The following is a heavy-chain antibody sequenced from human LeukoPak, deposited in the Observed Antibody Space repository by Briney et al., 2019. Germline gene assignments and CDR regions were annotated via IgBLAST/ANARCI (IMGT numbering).Heavy chain of an antibody. J-gene: IGHJ5*02. Sequence: GGSLRLSCAASGFTFSSYAMSWVRQAPGKGLEWVSAISGSGGSTYYADSVKGRFTISRDNSKNTLYLQMNSLRAEDTAVYYCARQYYYDSSNSQFWFDPWGQGTLVTVSS. CDR1: GFTFSSYA. V-gene: IGHV3-23*01. CDR2: ISGSGGST. CDR3: ARQYYYDSSNSQFWFDP. D-gene: IGHD3-22*01.